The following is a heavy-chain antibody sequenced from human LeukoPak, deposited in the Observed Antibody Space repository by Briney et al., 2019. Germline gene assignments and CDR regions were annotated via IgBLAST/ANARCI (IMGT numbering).Heavy chain of an antibody. CDR3: ARVLGYCSGGSCLDAFDI. D-gene: IGHD2-15*01. J-gene: IGHJ3*02. CDR2: TYTSGST. CDR1: GGSISSGSYY. V-gene: IGHV4-61*02. Sequence: SETLSLTCTVSGGSISSGSYYWSWIRQPAGKGLEWIGRTYTSGSTNYNPSLKSRVTISVDTSKNQFSLKLSSVTAADTAVYYCARVLGYCSGGSCLDAFDIWGQGTMVTVSS.